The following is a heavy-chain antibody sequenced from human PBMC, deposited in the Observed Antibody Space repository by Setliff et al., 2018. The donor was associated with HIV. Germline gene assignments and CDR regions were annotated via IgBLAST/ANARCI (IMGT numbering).Heavy chain of an antibody. CDR3: ARALPANYYGSDNWFSGYFDN. V-gene: IGHV4-34*01. CDR1: GASFTTHY. D-gene: IGHD3-10*01. CDR2: IDHSGST. Sequence: SETLSLTCTVYGASFTTHYWTWIRQPPGKGLEWIGEIDHSGSTKENPSLKSRVTMSIDTSKDQFSLKLRFVTAADMGVYYCARALPANYYGSDNWFSGYFDNWGQGALVTVSS. J-gene: IGHJ4*02.